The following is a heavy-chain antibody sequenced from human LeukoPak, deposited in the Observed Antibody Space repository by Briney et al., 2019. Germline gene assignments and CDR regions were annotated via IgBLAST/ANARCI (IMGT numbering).Heavy chain of an antibody. CDR1: GFTFSSYW. CDR3: ARDYGLDY. J-gene: IGHJ4*02. V-gene: IGHV3-7*04. CDR2: IKQDGNEK. D-gene: IGHD4-17*01. Sequence: PGGSLRLSCAVSGFTFSSYWMTWVRQAPGKGLEWVANIKQDGNEKYYGDSVKGRFTISRDNARNSLYLQMDSLRDEDTAVYYCARDYGLDYWGQGALVTVSS.